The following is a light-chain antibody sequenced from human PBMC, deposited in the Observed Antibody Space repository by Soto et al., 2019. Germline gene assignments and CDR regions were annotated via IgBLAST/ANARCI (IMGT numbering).Light chain of an antibody. J-gene: IGLJ3*02. Sequence: QSVLTQPPSVSGAPGQRVTISCTGSSSNIGAGYDVHWYQQLPGTAPKLLIYGNSNRPSGVPDRFSGSKSGTSASLAITGLQAEVEADDYCQSYDSSLSGWVFGGGTKLTVL. CDR3: QSYDSSLSGWV. V-gene: IGLV1-40*01. CDR1: SSNIGAGYD. CDR2: GNS.